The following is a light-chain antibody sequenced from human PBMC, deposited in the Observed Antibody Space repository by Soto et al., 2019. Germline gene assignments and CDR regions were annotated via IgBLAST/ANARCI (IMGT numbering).Light chain of an antibody. J-gene: IGKJ5*01. CDR1: QFIGSIY. CDR3: QQRQYWPPIT. CDR2: GAS. V-gene: IGKV3D-20*02. Sequence: EIVLTQSPGTLSLSPGERATLSCRASQFIGSIYLAWYQQKVGQAPRLLIYGASSRATGIPDRFSGSGSGTDFTLTISSLEPEDFAIYYCQQRQYWPPITFGQGTRLEI.